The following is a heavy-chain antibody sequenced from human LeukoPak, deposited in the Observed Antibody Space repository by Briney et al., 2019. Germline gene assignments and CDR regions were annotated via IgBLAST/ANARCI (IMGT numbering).Heavy chain of an antibody. V-gene: IGHV4-31*03. J-gene: IGHJ4*02. Sequence: SETLSLTCTVSGGSISSGGYYWSWIRQHPGKGLEWIGYIYYSGSTHYNPSLKSRVTISVDTSKNQFSLKLSSVTAADTAVYYCASLRDGYTQEYYFDYWGQGTLVTVSS. CDR3: ASLRDGYTQEYYFDY. D-gene: IGHD5-24*01. CDR1: GGSISSGGYY. CDR2: IYYSGST.